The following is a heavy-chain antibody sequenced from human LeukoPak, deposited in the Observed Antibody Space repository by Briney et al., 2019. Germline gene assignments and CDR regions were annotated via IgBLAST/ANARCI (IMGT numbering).Heavy chain of an antibody. CDR2: IIPIFGTA. CDR1: EYTFTTYD. D-gene: IGHD3-3*01. J-gene: IGHJ4*02. Sequence: SVKVSCKASEYTFTTYDINWVRQAPGQGLEWMGGIIPIFGTANYAQKFQGRVTITTDESTSTAYMELSSLRSEDTAVYYCARERGVGVAKEKKQPNEYYFDYWGQGTLVTVSS. V-gene: IGHV1-69*05. CDR3: ARERGVGVAKEKKQPNEYYFDY.